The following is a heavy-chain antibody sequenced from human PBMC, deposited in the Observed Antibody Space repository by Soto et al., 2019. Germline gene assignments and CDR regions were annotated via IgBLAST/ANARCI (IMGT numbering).Heavy chain of an antibody. D-gene: IGHD2-15*01. J-gene: IGHJ6*02. CDR3: ARDPEGGLVVVAATHYYYYGMDV. Sequence: EVQLVESGGGLVQPGGSLRLSCAASGFTFSSYSMNWVRQAPGKGLEWVSYISSSSSTIYYADSVKGRFTISRDNAKNSLYLQMNSLRDEDTAVYYCARDPEGGLVVVAATHYYYYGMDVWGQGTTVTVSS. CDR1: GFTFSSYS. CDR2: ISSSSSTI. V-gene: IGHV3-48*02.